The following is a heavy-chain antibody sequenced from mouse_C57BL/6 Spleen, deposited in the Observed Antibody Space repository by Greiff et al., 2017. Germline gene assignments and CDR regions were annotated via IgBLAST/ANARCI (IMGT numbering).Heavy chain of an antibody. V-gene: IGHV1-52*01. J-gene: IGHJ2*01. Sequence: QVQLQQPGAELVRPGSSVKLSCKASGYTFTSYWMHWVKQRPIQGLEWIGNIDPSDSETHYNQKFKDKATLTVDKSSSTAYMQLSSLTSEDSAVYYCARSGPRSYFDYWGQGTTLTVSS. D-gene: IGHD3-1*01. CDR1: GYTFTSYW. CDR3: ARSGPRSYFDY. CDR2: IDPSDSET.